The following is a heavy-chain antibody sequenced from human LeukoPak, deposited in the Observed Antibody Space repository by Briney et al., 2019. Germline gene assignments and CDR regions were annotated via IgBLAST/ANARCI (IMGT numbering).Heavy chain of an antibody. CDR2: ISSSSTI. J-gene: IGHJ4*02. V-gene: IGHV3-48*04. CDR3: ARDVYGDYLYYFDY. CDR1: GFTFSSYS. Sequence: GGSLRLSCAASGFTFSSYSMNWVRQAPGKGLEWVSYISSSSTIYYADSVKGRFTISRDNAKNTLYLQMNSLRAEDTAVYYCARDVYGDYLYYFDYWGQGTLVTVSS. D-gene: IGHD4-17*01.